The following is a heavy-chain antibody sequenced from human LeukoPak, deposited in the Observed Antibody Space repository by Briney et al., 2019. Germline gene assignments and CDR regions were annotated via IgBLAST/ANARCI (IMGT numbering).Heavy chain of an antibody. Sequence: ASVKVSCKDAGYTFSANYMHWVPQAPGQGLEWMGWINPNSGGTNYAQNFQGRVTMTRDTSISTAYMELSRLTSDDTAVYYCASYFESSGSYAFDIWGQGTLVTVSS. J-gene: IGHJ3*02. V-gene: IGHV1-2*02. CDR3: ASYFESSGSYAFDI. CDR1: GYTFSANY. CDR2: INPNSGGT. D-gene: IGHD3-22*01.